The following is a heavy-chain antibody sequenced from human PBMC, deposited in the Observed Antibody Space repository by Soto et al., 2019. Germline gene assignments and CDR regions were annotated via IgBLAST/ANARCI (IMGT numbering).Heavy chain of an antibody. J-gene: IGHJ5*02. CDR1: GYTFSNYA. Sequence: GASVKVSCKASGYTFSNYAMHWVRQAPGQRLEWMGWINIGNANTKYSQKFQGRVTITRDTSASTAYMQLSSLRSEDTAVYYCARGKSDYGLNWFDPWGQGTLVTVSS. D-gene: IGHD4-17*01. CDR2: INIGNANT. CDR3: ARGKSDYGLNWFDP. V-gene: IGHV1-3*04.